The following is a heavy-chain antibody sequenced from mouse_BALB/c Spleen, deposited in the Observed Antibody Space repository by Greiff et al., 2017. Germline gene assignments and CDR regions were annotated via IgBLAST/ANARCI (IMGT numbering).Heavy chain of an antibody. D-gene: IGHD2-3*01. CDR3: TRWLLRFDY. CDR1: GYTFTSYW. Sequence: QVQLQQSGAELAKPGASVKMSCKASGYTFTSYWMHWVKQRPGQGLEWIGNIYPGSGSTNYDEKFKSKATLTVDTSSSTAYMQLSSLTSEDSAVYYCTRWLLRFDYWGQGTTLTVSS. J-gene: IGHJ2*01. V-gene: IGHV1-55*01. CDR2: IYPGSGST.